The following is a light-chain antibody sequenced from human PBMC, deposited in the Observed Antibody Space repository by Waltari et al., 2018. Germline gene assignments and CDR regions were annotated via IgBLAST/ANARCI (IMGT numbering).Light chain of an antibody. Sequence: QAALPQPASVSGSPGQSITISCTGTSSDVGSYNLLSWYQQHPGKAPKLMIYEVSKRPSGVSNRFSGSKSGNTASLTISGLQAEDEADYYCCSYAGSVVFGGGTKLTVL. CDR1: SSDVGSYNL. CDR2: EVS. V-gene: IGLV2-23*02. J-gene: IGLJ2*01. CDR3: CSYAGSVV.